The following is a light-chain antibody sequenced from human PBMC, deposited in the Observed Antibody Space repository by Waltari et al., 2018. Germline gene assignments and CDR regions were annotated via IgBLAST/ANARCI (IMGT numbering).Light chain of an antibody. CDR1: SSNIGSNT. Sequence: QSVLTQPPSASGTPGQRVTIPCSGSSSNIGSNTVNWYQQLPGTAPKLLIYSNNQRPSGFPDRFSGSKSGTSASLAISVLQSEDEADYYCAAWDDSLNGSWVFGGGTKLTVL. CDR3: AAWDDSLNGSWV. J-gene: IGLJ3*02. V-gene: IGLV1-44*01. CDR2: SNN.